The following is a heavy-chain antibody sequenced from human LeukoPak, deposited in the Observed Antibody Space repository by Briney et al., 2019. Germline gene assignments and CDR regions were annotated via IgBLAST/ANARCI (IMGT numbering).Heavy chain of an antibody. CDR2: ISAYNGNT. CDR3: ARDQGGKPYGSSTSCYPQFDY. Sequence: GASVKVSCKASGYTFTSYGISWVRQAPGQGLEWMGWISAYNGNTNYAQKLQGRVTMTTDTSTSKAYMELRSLRSEDTAVYYCARDQGGKPYGSSTSCYPQFDYWGQGTLVTVP. V-gene: IGHV1-18*01. CDR1: GYTFTSYG. D-gene: IGHD2-2*01. J-gene: IGHJ4*02.